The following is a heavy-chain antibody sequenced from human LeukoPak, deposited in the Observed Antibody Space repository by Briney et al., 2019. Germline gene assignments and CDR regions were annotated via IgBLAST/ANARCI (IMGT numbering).Heavy chain of an antibody. J-gene: IGHJ4*02. CDR3: ARVWGQGSSGYYPF. D-gene: IGHD3-22*01. CDR1: GYTLTELS. Sequence: ASVTVSCKVSGYTLTELSMHWVRQAPGKGLEWMGGFDPEDGETIYAQKFQGRVTMTEDTSTDTAYIELRSLRSEDTAVYYCARVWGQGSSGYYPFWGQGTLVTVSS. V-gene: IGHV1-24*01. CDR2: FDPEDGET.